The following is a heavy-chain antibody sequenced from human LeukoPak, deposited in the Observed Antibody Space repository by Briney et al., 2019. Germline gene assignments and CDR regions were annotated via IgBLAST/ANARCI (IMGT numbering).Heavy chain of an antibody. CDR1: GFSFSSYN. Sequence: PGGSLRLSCEASGFSFSSYNMDRVRQTPGKGLEWISSITTSSSHTFYGDSVKGRFTISRDNAKNSLYLQMNSLRAEDTAVYYCAELGITMIGGVWGKGTTVTISS. D-gene: IGHD3-10*02. V-gene: IGHV3-21*01. CDR2: ITTSSSHT. CDR3: AELGITMIGGV. J-gene: IGHJ6*04.